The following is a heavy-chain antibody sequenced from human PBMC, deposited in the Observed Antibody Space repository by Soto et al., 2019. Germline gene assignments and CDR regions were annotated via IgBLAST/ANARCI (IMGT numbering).Heavy chain of an antibody. CDR3: ARGGDPDY. CDR2: LQTDGSHP. Sequence: VQLVESGGGLVQPGGSLRLSCVASGFTFDYYWMHWVRQAPGEGLMWVSRLQTDGSHPDYADSVTGRFTISRDNAKNTLYLHMNNLRAEDTVVYYCARGGDPDYWGQGTLVPVSS. CDR1: GFTFDYYW. J-gene: IGHJ4*02. V-gene: IGHV3-74*01. D-gene: IGHD2-21*02.